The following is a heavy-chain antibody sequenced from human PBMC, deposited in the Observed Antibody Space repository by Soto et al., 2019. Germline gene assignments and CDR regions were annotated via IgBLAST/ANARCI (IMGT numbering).Heavy chain of an antibody. Sequence: SETLSLTCTVSGGSISSGGYYWSWIRQHPGKGLEWIGYIYYSGSTYYNPSLKSRVTISVDTSKNQFSLKLSSVTAADTAVYYCARDGGTFKYYYDSSGYYTPFDYWGQGTLVTVSS. V-gene: IGHV4-31*03. CDR2: IYYSGST. CDR1: GGSISSGGYY. CDR3: ARDGGTFKYYYDSSGYYTPFDY. J-gene: IGHJ4*02. D-gene: IGHD3-22*01.